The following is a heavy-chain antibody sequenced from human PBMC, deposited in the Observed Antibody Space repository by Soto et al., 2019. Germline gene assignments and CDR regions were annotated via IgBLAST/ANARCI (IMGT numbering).Heavy chain of an antibody. J-gene: IGHJ4*02. CDR3: AHSLVVPAVPFDY. CDR2: IYWDDDK. CDR1: GFSLSTSGVS. D-gene: IGHD2-2*01. V-gene: IGHV2-5*02. Sequence: QITLKESGPTLVKPTQTLTLTCTFSGFSLSTSGVSVGWIRQPPGKALEWLALIYWDDDKRYSPSLKSRLTINKDPSKNQVVLTMTNIDPVDTATYYCAHSLVVPAVPFDYWGQGTLVTVSS.